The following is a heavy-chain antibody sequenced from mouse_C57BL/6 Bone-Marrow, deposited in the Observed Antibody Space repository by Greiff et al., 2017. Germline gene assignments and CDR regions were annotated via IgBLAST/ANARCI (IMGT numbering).Heavy chain of an antibody. J-gene: IGHJ2*01. CDR2: IDPSDSYT. Sequence: VQLQQPGAELVMPGASVKLSCKASGYTFTSYWMHWVKQRPGQGLEWIGEIDPSDSYTNYNQKFKGKSTLTVDKSSSTAYMQLSSPTSEDSAVYYCARSTSLYSNFDEWGEGTTLTVSS. D-gene: IGHD2-5*01. CDR1: GYTFTSYW. CDR3: ARSTSLYSNFDE. V-gene: IGHV1-69*01.